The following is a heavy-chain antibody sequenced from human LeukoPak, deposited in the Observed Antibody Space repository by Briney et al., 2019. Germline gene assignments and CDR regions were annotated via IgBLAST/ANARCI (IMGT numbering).Heavy chain of an antibody. J-gene: IGHJ5*02. Sequence: PAESLRLSCAASGLTIRNSAMSWVRRAPGKGLEWVSTISGFGGETFYADSVKGRFSLFRDNSKHTLSLQMNSLRAEDTAVYYCVKGGHYSFFDPWGQGTLVTVSS. CDR3: VKGGHYSFFDP. CDR1: GLTIRNSA. D-gene: IGHD3-10*01. CDR2: ISGFGGET. V-gene: IGHV3-23*01.